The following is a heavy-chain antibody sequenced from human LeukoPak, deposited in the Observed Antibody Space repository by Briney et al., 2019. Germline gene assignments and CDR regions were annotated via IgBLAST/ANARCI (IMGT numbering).Heavy chain of an antibody. Sequence: ASVKVTCKASGYTFTGDDMQWLRQAPGQGLEGMGWINPNSGGTNYAQKFQGRVTMTRDTSIITAYMELSRLRSDDTAVYYCARARAETYDRSGYYSYWGQGTLVTVSS. D-gene: IGHD3-22*01. CDR1: GYTFTGDD. CDR2: INPNSGGT. V-gene: IGHV1-2*02. CDR3: ARARAETYDRSGYYSY. J-gene: IGHJ4*02.